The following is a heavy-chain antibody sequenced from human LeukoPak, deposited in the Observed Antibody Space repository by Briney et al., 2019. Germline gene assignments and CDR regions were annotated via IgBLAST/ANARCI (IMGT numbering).Heavy chain of an antibody. D-gene: IGHD3-22*01. CDR3: AKFITMIVDGFDI. Sequence: PGGALRLSCAASGSTFSSYAMSWVRPAPGKGLEWVSAISGSGGSTYYADSVKGRFTISRDNSKNTLYLQMNSLRAEDTAVYFCAKFITMIVDGFDIWGQGTMVTVSS. CDR2: ISGSGGST. J-gene: IGHJ3*02. CDR1: GSTFSSYA. V-gene: IGHV3-23*01.